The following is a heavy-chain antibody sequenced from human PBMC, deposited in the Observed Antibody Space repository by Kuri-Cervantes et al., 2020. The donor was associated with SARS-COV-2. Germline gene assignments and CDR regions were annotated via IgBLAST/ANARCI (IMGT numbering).Heavy chain of an antibody. CDR1: GFTFNSYA. J-gene: IGHJ4*02. CDR2: ISGRGGST. V-gene: IGHV3-23*01. Sequence: GGSLRLSCAASGFTFNSYAMSWVRQAPGKGLEWVSGISGRGGSTYYADSVKGRFTISRDNSKNTLFLQMSSLRAEDTAVYYCAKDPRSSGWYDYRGQGNLVHVAS. D-gene: IGHD6-19*01. CDR3: AKDPRSSGWYDY.